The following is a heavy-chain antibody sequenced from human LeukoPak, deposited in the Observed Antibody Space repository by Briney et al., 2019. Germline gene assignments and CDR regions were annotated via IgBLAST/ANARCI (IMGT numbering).Heavy chain of an antibody. J-gene: IGHJ5*02. D-gene: IGHD6-19*01. CDR1: GGSISSSSYY. V-gene: IGHV4-39*07. Sequence: SETLSLTCTVSGGSISSSSYYWGRTRQPPGKGLEWIGSIYYSGSTYYNPSLKSRVTISVDTSKNQFSLKLSSVTAADTAVYYCARDREVLAVADFDPWGQGTLVTVSS. CDR3: ARDREVLAVADFDP. CDR2: IYYSGST.